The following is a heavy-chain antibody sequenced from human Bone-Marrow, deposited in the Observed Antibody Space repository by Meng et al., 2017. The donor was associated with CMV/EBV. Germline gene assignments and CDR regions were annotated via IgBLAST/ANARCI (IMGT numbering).Heavy chain of an antibody. CDR3: ARDLVGYNTIDY. J-gene: IGHJ4*02. CDR2: ISSSSSYI. CDR1: GFTFSSYS. Sequence: LSLTCAASGFTFSSYSMNWVRQAPGKGLEWVSSISSSSSYIYYADSVKGRFTISRDNAKNSLYLQMNSLRAEDTAVYYCARDLVGYNTIDYWGQGTLVTVSS. D-gene: IGHD5-24*01. V-gene: IGHV3-21*01.